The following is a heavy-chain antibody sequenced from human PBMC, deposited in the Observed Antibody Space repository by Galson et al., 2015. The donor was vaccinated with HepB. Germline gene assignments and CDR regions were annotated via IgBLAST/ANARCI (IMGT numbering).Heavy chain of an antibody. Sequence: PALVKPTQTLTLTCTFSGFSLSTSGMRVSWIRQPPGKALEWLARIDWDDDKFYSTSLKTRLTISKDTSKNQVVLTMTNMDPVDTATYYCARLYCSSISCYEGAYYFDYWGQGTLVTVSS. CDR2: IDWDDDK. CDR1: GFSLSTSGMR. D-gene: IGHD2-2*01. J-gene: IGHJ4*02. V-gene: IGHV2-70*04. CDR3: ARLYCSSISCYEGAYYFDY.